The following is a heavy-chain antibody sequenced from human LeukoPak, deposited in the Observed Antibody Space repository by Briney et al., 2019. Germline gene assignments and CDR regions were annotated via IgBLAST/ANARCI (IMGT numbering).Heavy chain of an antibody. D-gene: IGHD4-17*01. CDR3: AKDWALYRDYVAYSES. V-gene: IGHV3-30*18. CDR2: IRYDGSDK. J-gene: IGHJ5*02. CDR1: GFTFSSYA. Sequence: GTSLRLSCAASGFTFSSYAMHWVRQAPGKGLEWVAVIRYDGSDKYYGDSVKGRFTISRDNSKNTLYLQMNSLRPEDTAAYYCAKDWALYRDYVAYSESWGQGTLVTVSS.